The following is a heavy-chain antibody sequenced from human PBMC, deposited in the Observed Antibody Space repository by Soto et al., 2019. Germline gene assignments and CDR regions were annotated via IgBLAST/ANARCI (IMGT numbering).Heavy chain of an antibody. Sequence: FLTIPCAASGFTFSSYWMSWVRQAPGKGLDWVANINQDGSEKYYVDSVKGRFTISRDNAKNSLYLQMNSLRAEDTAVYYCARQTGLGPFPFVVGGQGTPVTVSS. CDR3: ARQTGLGPFPFVV. CDR2: INQDGSEK. CDR1: GFTFSSYW. V-gene: IGHV3-7*01. J-gene: IGHJ4*02. D-gene: IGHD3-3*02.